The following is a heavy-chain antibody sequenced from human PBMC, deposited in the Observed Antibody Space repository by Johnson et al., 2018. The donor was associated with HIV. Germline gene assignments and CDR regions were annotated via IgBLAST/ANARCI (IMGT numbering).Heavy chain of an antibody. CDR3: YCTDHFGAGRESKGTFDA. CDR1: GLSFSNFG. V-gene: IGHV3-30*03. CDR2: ISFDGKLK. D-gene: IGHD3-10*01. Sequence: QVQLVESGGGVVQPGKSLTLSCVVSGLSFSNFGIHWVRQAPGKGPEWVAVISFDGKLKTYADSLKRRFTISRANSKNTLYLQMTSLRQDDTALYSCYCTDHFGAGRESKGTFDAWGQGTMVTVSS. J-gene: IGHJ3*01.